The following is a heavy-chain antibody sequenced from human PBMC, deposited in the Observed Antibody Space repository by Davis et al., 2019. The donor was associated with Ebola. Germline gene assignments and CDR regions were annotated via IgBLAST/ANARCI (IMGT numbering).Heavy chain of an antibody. D-gene: IGHD5-18*01. CDR2: IYHSGST. CDR1: GGSISSDNW. V-gene: IGHV4-4*02. Sequence: SETLSLTCAVSGGSISSDNWWSWVRQPPGKGLEWIGEIYHSGSTNYNPSLKSRVTISVDKSKNQFSLKLSSVTAADTAVYYCAGRGYSYGIVGYYGMDVWGQGTTVTVSS. J-gene: IGHJ6*02. CDR3: AGRGYSYGIVGYYGMDV.